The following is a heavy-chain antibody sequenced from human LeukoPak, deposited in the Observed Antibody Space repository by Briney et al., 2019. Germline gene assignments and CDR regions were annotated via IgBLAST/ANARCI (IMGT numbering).Heavy chain of an antibody. CDR1: GGSISSGSYY. J-gene: IGHJ2*01. CDR2: IYTSGST. V-gene: IGHV4-61*02. D-gene: IGHD2-21*02. CDR3: ARSPCGGDCYWLSETLPPDWYFDL. Sequence: PSQTLSLTCTVSGGSISSGSYYWSWIRQPAGKGLEWIGRIYTSGSTNYNPSLKSRVTISVDTSKNQFSLKLSSVTAADTAVYYCARSPCGGDCYWLSETLPPDWYFDLWGRGTLVTVSS.